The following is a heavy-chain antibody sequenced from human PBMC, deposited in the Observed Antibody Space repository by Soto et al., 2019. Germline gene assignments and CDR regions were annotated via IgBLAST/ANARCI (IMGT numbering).Heavy chain of an antibody. D-gene: IGHD7-27*01. V-gene: IGHV1-8*02. CDR3: ARGGSSWARRHYFDS. CDR1: GYTFTSYD. CDR2: VTPRNGDT. Sequence: QVQLVQSGAEMKKPGASVKVSCKASGYTFTSYDINWVRQAAGQGPEWMGSVTPRNGDTAFAQKYQGRVTVTSNTTMSTVFMELSTLSSDDTAVYYCARGGSSWARRHYFDSWGQGNLVTVSS. J-gene: IGHJ4*02.